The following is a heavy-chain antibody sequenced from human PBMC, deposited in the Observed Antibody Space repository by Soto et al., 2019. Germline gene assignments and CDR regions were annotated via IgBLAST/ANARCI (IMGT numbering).Heavy chain of an antibody. CDR3: VRYRGYTGYDLEY. Sequence: EVQLVESGGGLIQPGGSLRVSCAASGFPFRTYAMNWVRQAPGKGLEWVSYINHHSDTIYYADSVKGRFTISRDNAKNSLYLQMNSLRDEDTAVYYCVRYRGYTGYDLEYWGQGTLVTLSS. V-gene: IGHV3-48*02. D-gene: IGHD5-12*01. CDR1: GFPFRTYA. CDR2: INHHSDTI. J-gene: IGHJ4*02.